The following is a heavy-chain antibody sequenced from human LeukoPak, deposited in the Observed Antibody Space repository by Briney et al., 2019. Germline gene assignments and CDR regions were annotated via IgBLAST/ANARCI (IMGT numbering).Heavy chain of an antibody. V-gene: IGHV3-11*01. Sequence: GGSLRLSCAASGFTFSDYYMSWIRQAPGKGLEWVSYISSSGSTIYYADSVKGRFTISRDNAKNSLYLQMNSLRAEDTAVYYCARSAWAVADPFDYWGQGTLVTVSS. CDR2: ISSSGSTI. CDR1: GFTFSDYY. CDR3: ARSAWAVADPFDY. D-gene: IGHD6-19*01. J-gene: IGHJ4*02.